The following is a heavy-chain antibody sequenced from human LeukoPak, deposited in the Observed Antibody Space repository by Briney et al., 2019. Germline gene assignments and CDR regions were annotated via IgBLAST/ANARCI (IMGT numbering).Heavy chain of an antibody. CDR2: IIPIFGTA. D-gene: IGHD3-3*01. CDR3: ARDYDLSNGMDV. J-gene: IGHJ6*02. Sequence: SVKVSCKASGYTFTSYGISWVRQAPGQGLEWMGGIIPIFGTANYAQKFQGRVTITADESTSTAYMELSSLRSEDTAVYYCARDYDLSNGMDVWGQGTTVTVSS. V-gene: IGHV1-69*13. CDR1: GYTFTSYG.